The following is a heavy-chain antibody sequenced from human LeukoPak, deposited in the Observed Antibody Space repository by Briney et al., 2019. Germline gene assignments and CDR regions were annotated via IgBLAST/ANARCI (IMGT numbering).Heavy chain of an antibody. J-gene: IGHJ6*03. CDR2: INRGGSRT. D-gene: IGHD3/OR15-3a*01. CDR3: AREPSGIFGLNSYYYMDV. Sequence: GGSLRLSCAVSGFTFSSYWMHWVRHAPGKGLVWVSRINRGGSRTNYADSVKRRFTISRDNGKNSLYLQMNSLRAEDTAVYYCAREPSGIFGLNSYYYMDVWGKGTTVTVSS. CDR1: GFTFSSYW. V-gene: IGHV3-74*01.